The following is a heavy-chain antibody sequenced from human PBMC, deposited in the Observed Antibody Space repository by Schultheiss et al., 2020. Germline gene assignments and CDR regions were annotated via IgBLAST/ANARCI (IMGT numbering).Heavy chain of an antibody. CDR2: ISSNGGST. D-gene: IGHD2-21*01. CDR3: TTDTVVVSFDI. CDR1: GFTFSSYA. J-gene: IGHJ3*02. Sequence: GGSLRLSCSASGFTFSSYAMHWVRQAPGKGLEYVSAISSNGGSTYYADSVKGRFTISRDNSKNTLYLQMNSLKTEDTAVYYCTTDTVVVSFDIWGQGTMVTVSS. V-gene: IGHV3-64*04.